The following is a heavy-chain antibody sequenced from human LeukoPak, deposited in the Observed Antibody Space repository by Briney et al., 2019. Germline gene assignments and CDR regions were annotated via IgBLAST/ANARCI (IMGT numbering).Heavy chain of an antibody. CDR1: GFTFSNNW. J-gene: IGHJ4*02. CDR2: VKKDASEM. Sequence: GGSLRLSCAASGFTFSNNWMTWVRQAPGKGLEWVASVKKDASEMYYVDSVKGRFTISSDNAKNSLYLQMNSLRAEDTAVYYCARDVPIVGVATKYYFDYWGQGTLVTVSS. CDR3: ARDVPIVGVATKYYFDY. V-gene: IGHV3-7*01. D-gene: IGHD3-3*02.